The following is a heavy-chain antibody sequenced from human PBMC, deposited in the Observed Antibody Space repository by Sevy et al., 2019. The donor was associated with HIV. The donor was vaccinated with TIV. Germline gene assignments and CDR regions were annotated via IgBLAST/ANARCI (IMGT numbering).Heavy chain of an antibody. J-gene: IGHJ3*02. V-gene: IGHV3-23*01. Sequence: GGSLRLSCAASEITFSNYAMSWVRQAPGKGLEWVSSISGSGGETYYADSVKGRFTISRDKSKNTLYLQMNSLRAEDTAVYYCAKDLILVVGKALDIWGQGTMVTVSS. D-gene: IGHD3-22*01. CDR1: EITFSNYA. CDR2: ISGSGGET. CDR3: AKDLILVVGKALDI.